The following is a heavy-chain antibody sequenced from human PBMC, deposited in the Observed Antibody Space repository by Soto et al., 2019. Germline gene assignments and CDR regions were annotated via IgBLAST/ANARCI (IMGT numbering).Heavy chain of an antibody. Sequence: PSETLSLTCTVSGGSISSYYWNWIRQHPGKGPEWIGYIHYSGSTYYNPSLKSRVTISVDTSENQFSLKLSPVTAADTAVYYCARVIAGYSSSWLRHNDKLNLFASWGQGTLVTVSS. V-gene: IGHV4-59*06. CDR3: ARVIAGYSSSWLRHNDKLNLFAS. CDR1: GGSISSYY. D-gene: IGHD6-13*01. CDR2: IHYSGST. J-gene: IGHJ5*01.